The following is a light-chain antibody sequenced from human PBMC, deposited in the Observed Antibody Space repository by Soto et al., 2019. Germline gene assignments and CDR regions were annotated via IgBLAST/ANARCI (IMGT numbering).Light chain of an antibody. J-gene: IGKJ4*01. CDR3: QQYISYPLT. Sequence: DIKMTQSPSTLSASVGDRVTITCRASQSITTWLAWYQQKAGKAPKLLVSDASTLETGVPSRFSGSGSGTQFTLTIAGLQPDDVATYYCQQYISYPLTFGGGT. V-gene: IGKV1-5*01. CDR2: DAS. CDR1: QSITTW.